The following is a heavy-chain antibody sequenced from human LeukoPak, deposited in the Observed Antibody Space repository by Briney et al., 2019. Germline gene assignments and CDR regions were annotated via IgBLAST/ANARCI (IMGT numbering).Heavy chain of an antibody. D-gene: IGHD3-10*01. CDR1: GGSISSGGHY. Sequence: SETLSLTCAVSGGSISSGGHYWSWIRQPAGKGLEYLGRISSTGSTNYNPSLRSRVTISADTSKNHFSLKLTSVTAADTAVYYCARDQTYSGSGIYTYFDYWGQGILVTVSS. V-gene: IGHV4-61*02. CDR2: ISSTGST. CDR3: ARDQTYSGSGIYTYFDY. J-gene: IGHJ4*02.